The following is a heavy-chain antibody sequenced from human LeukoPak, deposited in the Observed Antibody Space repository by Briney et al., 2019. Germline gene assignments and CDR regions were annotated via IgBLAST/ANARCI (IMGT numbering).Heavy chain of an antibody. D-gene: IGHD5-18*01. CDR3: ARAEGGYSYGYFRDP. V-gene: IGHV1-69*13. CDR2: IILIFGTA. CDR1: GGTFSSYA. Sequence: SVKVSCKASGGTFSSYAISWVRQAPGQGLEWMGGIILIFGTANYAQKFQGRVTITADESTSTAYMELSSLRSEDTAVYYCARAEGGYSYGYFRDPWGQGTLVTVSS. J-gene: IGHJ5*02.